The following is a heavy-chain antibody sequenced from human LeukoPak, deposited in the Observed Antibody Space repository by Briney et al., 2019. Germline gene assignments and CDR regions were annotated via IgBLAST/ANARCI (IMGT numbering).Heavy chain of an antibody. Sequence: SETLSLTCTFSVGSFSVVNSWGWFGHPPGKGRDWIGSIYYSGSTYYNPSLQSRVTISIDTSKNQFSLKLSSVTAADTAVYYCARRQYSTSPFDPWGQGTLVTVSS. CDR1: VGSFSVVNS. V-gene: IGHV4-39*01. D-gene: IGHD6-6*01. J-gene: IGHJ5*02. CDR2: IYYSGST. CDR3: ARRQYSTSPFDP.